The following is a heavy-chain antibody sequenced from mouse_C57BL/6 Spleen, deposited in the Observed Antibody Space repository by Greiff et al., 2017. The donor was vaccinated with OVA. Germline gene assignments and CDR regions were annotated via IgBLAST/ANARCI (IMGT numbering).Heavy chain of an antibody. CDR1: GFSLTSYG. CDR2: IWSGGST. V-gene: IGHV2-4*01. Sequence: VQLQQSGPGLVQPSQSLSITCTVSGFSLTSYGVHWVRQPPGKGLEWLGVIWSGGSTDYNAAFISRLSISKDNSKSQVFFKMNSLQADDTAIYYCAKNPMVTTDYAMDYWGQGTSVTVSS. J-gene: IGHJ4*01. D-gene: IGHD2-2*01. CDR3: AKNPMVTTDYAMDY.